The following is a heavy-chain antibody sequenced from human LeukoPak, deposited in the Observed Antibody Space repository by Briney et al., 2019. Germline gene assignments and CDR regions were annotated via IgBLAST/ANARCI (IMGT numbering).Heavy chain of an antibody. CDR1: GFTFSSYW. D-gene: IGHD3-10*01. Sequence: GGSLRLSCTASGFTFSSYWMSWVRQAPGKGLEGVANIKKDGSEKYYGDSVKGRFTISRDNAKNSLVLQMNSLRAEDTAVYYCARGVFHGSGSYSEYYGMDVWGQGTTVTVSS. V-gene: IGHV3-7*02. J-gene: IGHJ6*02. CDR2: IKKDGSEK. CDR3: ARGVFHGSGSYSEYYGMDV.